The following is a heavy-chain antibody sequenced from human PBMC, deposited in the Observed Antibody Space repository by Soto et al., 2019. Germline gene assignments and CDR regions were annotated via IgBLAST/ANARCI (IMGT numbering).Heavy chain of an antibody. CDR3: ARDWGYDPDPTYYYGMDV. D-gene: IGHD5-12*01. Sequence: LSLTCAISGDTVSTNTAAWNWIRQSPSRGLEWLGRIYYKSRWYNDYSESLKSRIAIIPDTSRNQFSLQLNSVIPEDTAVYYCARDWGYDPDPTYYYGMDVWGQGTKVTVSS. CDR1: GDTVSTNTAA. CDR2: IYYKSRWYN. V-gene: IGHV6-1*01. J-gene: IGHJ6*02.